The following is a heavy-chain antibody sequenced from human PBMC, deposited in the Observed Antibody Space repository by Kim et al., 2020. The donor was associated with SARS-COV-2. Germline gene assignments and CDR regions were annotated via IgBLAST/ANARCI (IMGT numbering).Heavy chain of an antibody. CDR2: IRSNGGST. J-gene: IGHJ6*01. CDR1: GFTFSSYA. V-gene: IGHV3-64*02. Sequence: GGSLRLSCAASGFTFSSYAMHWVRQAPGKGLEYVSAIRSNGGSTYYADSVKGRFTFSIDNSKNTLYLQLGSLRAEDMAVYYCARGGEFWRGYYTMDYSLDFWGQGTTVTVSS. D-gene: IGHD3-3*01. CDR3: ARGGEFWRGYYTMDYSLDF.